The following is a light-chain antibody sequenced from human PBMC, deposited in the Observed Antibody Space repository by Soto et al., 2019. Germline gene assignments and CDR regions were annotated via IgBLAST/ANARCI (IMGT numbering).Light chain of an antibody. V-gene: IGKV1-39*01. J-gene: IGKJ3*01. CDR1: QSISSY. CDR3: QQSYS. CDR2: AAS. Sequence: DIQMTQSPSSLSASVGDRVTITCRASQSISSYLNWYQQKPGKAPKLLIYAASSLQSGVPSRFSGSGYGTDFTLTISSLQPEDFATYYCQQSYSFGPGTKVDIK.